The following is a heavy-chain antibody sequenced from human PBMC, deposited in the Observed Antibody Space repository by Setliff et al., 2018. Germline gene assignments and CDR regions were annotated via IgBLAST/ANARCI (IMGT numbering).Heavy chain of an antibody. D-gene: IGHD3-16*02. Sequence: GGSLRLSCAASGFTFSSYGMHWVRQAPGKGLEWVAVIYHDGGNKYYADSVKGRFTISRDNSKNTPYLQMSSLRSEDTAVYYCVKASSDLSMAYFDLWGQGTLVTVSS. CDR3: VKASSDLSMAYFDL. V-gene: IGHV3-33*03. CDR2: IYHDGGNK. J-gene: IGHJ4*02. CDR1: GFTFSSYG.